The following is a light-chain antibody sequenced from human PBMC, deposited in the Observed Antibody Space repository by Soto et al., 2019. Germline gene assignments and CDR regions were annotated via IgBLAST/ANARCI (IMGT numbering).Light chain of an antibody. CDR2: DVS. J-gene: IGKJ5*01. V-gene: IGKV3-15*01. CDR1: QGVTTN. CDR3: QQYNNWPYS. Sequence: EIRMTQSPGTLSVSPGERSTLSCMASQGVTTNFAWYQQKSCQSPRLLIYDVSNRATGVPARFSGSGSETDLTLTISGLRSEDSEVYFCQQYNNWPYSFGQGTRLEIK.